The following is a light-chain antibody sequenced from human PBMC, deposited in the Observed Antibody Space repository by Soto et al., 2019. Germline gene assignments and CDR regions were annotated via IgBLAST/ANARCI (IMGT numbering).Light chain of an antibody. Sequence: EIVLTQSSGTLSLSPGERVTLSCRASQSVSSNYLAWYQQKSGQAPRLLIYRASTRATGIPDRFSGSGSGTDLSLIISRLEPEDSAVYYCQQYAASPLTFGGGTKLEIK. V-gene: IGKV3-20*01. CDR1: QSVSSNY. J-gene: IGKJ4*01. CDR2: RAS. CDR3: QQYAASPLT.